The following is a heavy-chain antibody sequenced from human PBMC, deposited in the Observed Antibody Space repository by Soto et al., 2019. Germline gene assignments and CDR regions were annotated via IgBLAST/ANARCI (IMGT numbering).Heavy chain of an antibody. CDR1: GYTFSSYG. V-gene: IGHV1-18*04. CDR2: ISVYSGKT. CDR3: VRSAMGGEYEYYGMDV. J-gene: IGHJ6*02. D-gene: IGHD2-15*01. Sequence: ASVKVSCKASGYTFSSYGITWVRQAPGQGLEWMGWISVYSGKTSYAQRLQDRVTMSTDKSTRTAYMELRGLRSDDKTFYDCVRSAMGGEYEYYGMDVWGRGNTVTVSS.